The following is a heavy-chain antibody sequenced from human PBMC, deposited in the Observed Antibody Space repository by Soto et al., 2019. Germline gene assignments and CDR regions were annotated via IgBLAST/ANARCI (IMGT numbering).Heavy chain of an antibody. Sequence: ASVKVSCNASGYTFTSYYMHWVRPAPGQGLEWMGILNPSGGSASYAQKFQGRVTMTRDTSTSTVYMELSSLRSEDTAVYYCAREGSGYYDSSGYYYRSYYFDYWGQGTLVTVSS. D-gene: IGHD3-22*01. CDR2: LNPSGGSA. V-gene: IGHV1-46*01. CDR3: AREGSGYYDSSGYYYRSYYFDY. J-gene: IGHJ4*02. CDR1: GYTFTSYY.